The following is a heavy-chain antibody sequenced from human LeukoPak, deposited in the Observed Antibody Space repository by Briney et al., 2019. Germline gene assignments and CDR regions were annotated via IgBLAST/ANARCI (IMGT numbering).Heavy chain of an antibody. CDR1: GGSISSSSYY. V-gene: IGHV4-39*01. D-gene: IGHD6-19*01. J-gene: IGHJ6*02. Sequence: PSETLSLTCTVSGGSISSSSYYWGWIRQPPGKGLAWIGSIYYSGSTYYNPSLKSRVTISVDTSKNQFSLKLSSVTAADTAVYYCARRSIAVAGDYYYYGMDVWGQGTTVTVSS. CDR2: IYYSGST. CDR3: ARRSIAVAGDYYYYGMDV.